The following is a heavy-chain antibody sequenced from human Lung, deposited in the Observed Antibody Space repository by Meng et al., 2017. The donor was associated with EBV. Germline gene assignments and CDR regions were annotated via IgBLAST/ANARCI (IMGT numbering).Heavy chain of an antibody. CDR2: SISGISGTGAGT. Sequence: VSWVESGGCLVQPGGSLRISCAAYGFTFNNYAMSWVRQAPGKGLEWVSSISGISGTGAGTYYADSVKGRYTVSRDNSKNTLYLHMNSLRAEDTAVYYCAKAHVGGSYAPWGQGTLVTVSS. CDR3: AKAHVGGSYAP. J-gene: IGHJ5*02. V-gene: IGHV3-23*04. CDR1: GFTFNNYA. D-gene: IGHD2-15*01.